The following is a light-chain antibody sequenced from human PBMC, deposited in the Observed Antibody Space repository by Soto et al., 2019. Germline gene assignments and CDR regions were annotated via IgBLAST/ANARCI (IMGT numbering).Light chain of an antibody. V-gene: IGLV2-14*01. CDR2: EVT. Sequence: QSALTQPASVSGSPGQSITISCTGTSSDVGGYNYVCWYKQHPGKAPQLMIYEVTNRPSGVSDRFSGSKSGNTASLTISGLQAEDEADYYCSSYTSSSTLYVFGTGTQLT. J-gene: IGLJ1*01. CDR1: SSDVGGYNY. CDR3: SSYTSSSTLYV.